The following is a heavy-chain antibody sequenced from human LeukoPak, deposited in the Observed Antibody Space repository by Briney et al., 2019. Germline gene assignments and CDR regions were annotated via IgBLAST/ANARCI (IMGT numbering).Heavy chain of an antibody. CDR1: GLTFSSYS. V-gene: IGHV3-21*01. Sequence: GGSLRLSCAASGLTFSSYSMNWVRQAPGKGLEWVSSISSSSSYIYYADSVKGRFTISRDNAKNSLYLQMNSLRAEDTAVYYCARDLGSGWFVFDYWGQGTLVTVSS. CDR3: ARDLGSGWFVFDY. J-gene: IGHJ4*02. D-gene: IGHD6-19*01. CDR2: ISSSSSYI.